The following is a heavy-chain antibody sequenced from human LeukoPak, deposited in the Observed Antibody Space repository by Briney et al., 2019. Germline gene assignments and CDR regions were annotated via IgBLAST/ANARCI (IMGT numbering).Heavy chain of an antibody. CDR3: AKGGITGTTLDY. CDR2: ISGSGRST. V-gene: IGHV3-23*01. J-gene: IGHJ4*02. D-gene: IGHD1-7*01. Sequence: GGSLRLSCAASGFTFSSYAMSWVRQAPGKGLGWVSAISGSGRSTYYADSVKGRFSISRDNSKNTLYLQMNSLRAEDTAVYYCAKGGITGTTLDYWGQGTLVTVSS. CDR1: GFTFSSYA.